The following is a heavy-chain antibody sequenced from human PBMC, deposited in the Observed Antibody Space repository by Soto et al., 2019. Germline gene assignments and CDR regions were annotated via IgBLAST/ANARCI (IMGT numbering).Heavy chain of an antibody. V-gene: IGHV1-2*02. D-gene: IGHD1-7*01. CDR3: ARDITGTTNYYYGMDV. CDR1: GYTFTGYY. CDR2: INPNSGGT. Sequence: VASVKVSFKASGYTFTGYYMHWVRQAPGQGLEWMGWINPNSGGTNYAQKFQGRVTMTRDTSISTAYMELSRLRSDDTAVYYCARDITGTTNYYYGMDVWGQGTTVTVSS. J-gene: IGHJ6*02.